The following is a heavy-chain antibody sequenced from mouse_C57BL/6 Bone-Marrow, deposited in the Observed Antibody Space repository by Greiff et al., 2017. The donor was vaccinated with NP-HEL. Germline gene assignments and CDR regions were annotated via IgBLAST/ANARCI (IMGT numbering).Heavy chain of an antibody. J-gene: IGHJ2*01. V-gene: IGHV5-6*02. D-gene: IGHD2-4*01. CDR3: ARRWDYDFDY. CDR1: GFTFSSYG. Sequence: EVKLMESGGDLVKPGGSLKLSCAASGFTFSSYGMSWVRQTPDKRLEWVATISSGGSYTYYPDSVKGRFTISRDNAKNTLYLQMSSLKSEDTAMYYCARRWDYDFDYWGQGTTLTVSS. CDR2: ISSGGSYT.